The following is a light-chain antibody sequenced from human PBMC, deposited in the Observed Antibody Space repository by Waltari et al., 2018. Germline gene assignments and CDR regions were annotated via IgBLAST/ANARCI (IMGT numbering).Light chain of an antibody. Sequence: VLTQSPGTLSLSPGERATLSCRASQSVGRYLAWYQQTPGQAPRLLIYGPFSRATGIPDRISGSGSGTDFSLTISRLEPEDFAVYYCQNHERLPAMFGQGTKVEIK. CDR3: QNHERLPAM. CDR1: QSVGRY. J-gene: IGKJ1*01. CDR2: GPF. V-gene: IGKV3-20*01.